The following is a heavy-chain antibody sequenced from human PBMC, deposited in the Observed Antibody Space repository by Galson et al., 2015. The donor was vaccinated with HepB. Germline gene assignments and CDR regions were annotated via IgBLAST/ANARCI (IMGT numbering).Heavy chain of an antibody. D-gene: IGHD6-13*01. J-gene: IGHJ4*02. CDR1: GGSISSSPYY. V-gene: IGHV4-39*07. CDR3: AGIISSGSYNYFDS. CDR2: IYYSGST. Sequence: TLSLTCTVSGGSISSSPYYWGWIRQPPGKGLKWIGIIYYSGSTYYNPSLKSRVTISADTSKNQFSLKLSSVTAADTAVYYCAGIISSGSYNYFDSWGQGILVTVSS.